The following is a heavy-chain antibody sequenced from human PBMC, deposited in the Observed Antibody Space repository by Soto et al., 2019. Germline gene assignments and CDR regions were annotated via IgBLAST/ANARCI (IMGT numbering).Heavy chain of an antibody. CDR3: VKDLDYGDNGWNFYL. Sequence: EVQLVESGGGLVQPGRSLRLSCAASGFTFDDYAMHWVRQAPGKGLEWVSGINWNSGSIGYADSVKGRFTISRDNAKNSLYLHMTTLRVDETALYYCVKDLDYGDNGWNFYLWGGGTLVTVSS. D-gene: IGHD4-17*01. J-gene: IGHJ2*01. CDR1: GFTFDDYA. CDR2: INWNSGSI. V-gene: IGHV3-9*01.